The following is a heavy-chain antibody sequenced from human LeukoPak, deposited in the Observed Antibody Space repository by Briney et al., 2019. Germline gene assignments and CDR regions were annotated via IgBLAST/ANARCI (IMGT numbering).Heavy chain of an antibody. CDR3: ARNVDYYGSGSLDY. Sequence: ASVKVSCKASGGTFSSYAISWVRQAPEQGLEWMGGIIPIFGTANYAQKFQGRVTITADESTSTAYMVLSSLRSEDTAVYYCARNVDYYGSGSLDYWGQGTLVTVSS. J-gene: IGHJ4*02. D-gene: IGHD3-10*01. CDR2: IIPIFGTA. CDR1: GGTFSSYA. V-gene: IGHV1-69*13.